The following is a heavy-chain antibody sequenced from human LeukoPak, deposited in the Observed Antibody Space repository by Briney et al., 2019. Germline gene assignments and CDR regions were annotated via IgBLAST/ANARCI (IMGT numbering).Heavy chain of an antibody. D-gene: IGHD3-9*01. CDR2: INPNSGGT. CDR3: ASTPLYYDILTGYYTATFDP. CDR1: GYTFTGYY. V-gene: IGHV1-2*06. J-gene: IGHJ5*02. Sequence: EASVKVSCKSSGYTFTGYYMHWVRQAPGQGLEWMGRINPNSGGTNYAQKFQGRVTMTRDTSISTAYMELSRLRSDDTAVYYCASTPLYYDILTGYYTATFDPWGQGTPVTVSS.